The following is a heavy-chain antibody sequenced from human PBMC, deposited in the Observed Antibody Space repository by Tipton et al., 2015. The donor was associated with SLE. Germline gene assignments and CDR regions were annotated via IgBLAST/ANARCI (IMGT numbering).Heavy chain of an antibody. V-gene: IGHV4-31*03. CDR3: ARDGGEAAAGIFNWFDP. CDR1: GGSISSGGYY. D-gene: IGHD6-13*01. J-gene: IGHJ5*02. CDR2: IYYSGST. Sequence: TLSLTCTVSGGSISSGGYYWSWIRQHPGKGLEWIGYIYYSGSTYYNPSLKSRVTISVDTSKNQFSLKLSSVTAADTAMYYCARDGGEAAAGIFNWFDPWGQGTLVTVSS.